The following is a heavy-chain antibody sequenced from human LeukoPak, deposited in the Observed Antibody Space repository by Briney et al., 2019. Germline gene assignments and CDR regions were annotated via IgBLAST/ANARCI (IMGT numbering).Heavy chain of an antibody. CDR3: ARDGSSVAPFY. D-gene: IGHD2-21*01. V-gene: IGHV3-48*03. CDR1: GFTFSSYE. J-gene: IGHJ4*02. CDR2: ISGSGSTI. Sequence: GGSLRLSCAASGFTFSSYEMNWVRQAPGKGLEWVSHISGSGSTIYYADSVKGRFTISRDNAKNSLYLQMNSLRAEDTAVYYCARDGSSVAPFYWGQGTLVTVSS.